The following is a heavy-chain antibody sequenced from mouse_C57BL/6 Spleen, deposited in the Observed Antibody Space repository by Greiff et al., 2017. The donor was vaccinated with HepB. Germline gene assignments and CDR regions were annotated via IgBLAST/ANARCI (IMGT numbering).Heavy chain of an antibody. CDR3: ARGGYYGSSSAWFAY. V-gene: IGHV1-19*01. Sequence: VQLQQSGPVLVKPGASVKMSCKASGYTFTDYYMNWVKQSHGKSLEWIGVINPYNGGTSYNQKFKGKATLTVDKSPSTAYMELNSLTSEDSAVYYCARGGYYGSSSAWFAYWGQGTLVTVSA. CDR2: INPYNGGT. CDR1: GYTFTDYY. J-gene: IGHJ3*01. D-gene: IGHD1-1*01.